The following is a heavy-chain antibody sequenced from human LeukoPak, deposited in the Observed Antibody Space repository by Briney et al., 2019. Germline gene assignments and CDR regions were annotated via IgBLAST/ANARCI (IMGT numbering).Heavy chain of an antibody. CDR3: ARSPPSTELLHYFDY. Sequence: SVKVSCKASGGTFSSYALSWVRQAPGHGPEWMGGIIPIFGTPHYAQMFQGRVTITTDESTSTAYMALSSLRFEDTAVYYCARSPPSTELLHYFDYWGQGTLVTVSS. CDR2: IIPIFGTP. CDR1: GGTFSSYA. V-gene: IGHV1-69*05. D-gene: IGHD2-15*01. J-gene: IGHJ4*02.